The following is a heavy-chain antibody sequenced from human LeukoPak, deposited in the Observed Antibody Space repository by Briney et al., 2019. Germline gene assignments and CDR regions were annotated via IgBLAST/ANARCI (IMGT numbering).Heavy chain of an antibody. CDR3: ARETSFRYYDIWSGWDY. D-gene: IGHD3-3*01. V-gene: IGHV6-1*01. CDR2: TFYRSKWYN. Sequence: SQTLSLTCAIFGDSFSSNSAAWNWIRQSPSRGLEWLGRTFYRSKWYNDYAVSVKSRITINPDTSKNQVSLQLNSVTPEDTAVYYCARETSFRYYDIWSGWDYWGQGTLVTVSS. CDR1: GDSFSSNSAA. J-gene: IGHJ4*02.